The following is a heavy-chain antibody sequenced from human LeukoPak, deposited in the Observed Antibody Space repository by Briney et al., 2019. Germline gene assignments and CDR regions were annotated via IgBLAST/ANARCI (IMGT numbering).Heavy chain of an antibody. Sequence: GGSLRLSCAASGFIFSSYAMHWVRQAPPKGLEWVAIIWYDGSNTYYADSVKGRFTISRDKSKNTLYLQMSSLRAEDTAVHSCARGLGYSYGYGIDFWGQGTLVIVSS. V-gene: IGHV3-33*01. CDR2: IWYDGSNT. CDR1: GFIFSSYA. J-gene: IGHJ4*02. CDR3: ARGLGYSYGYGIDF. D-gene: IGHD5-18*01.